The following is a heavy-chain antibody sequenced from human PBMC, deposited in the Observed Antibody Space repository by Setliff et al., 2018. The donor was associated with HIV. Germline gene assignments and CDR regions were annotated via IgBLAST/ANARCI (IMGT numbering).Heavy chain of an antibody. CDR2: IKQDGSEK. CDR1: GFTFSSNW. Sequence: PGGSLRLSCAASGFTFSSNWMSWVRQAPGKGLEWVANIKQDGSEKYYVDSVKGRFTISRDNAKNSLYLQMNSLRAEDTAVYYCARTRLGAAYFDFWVQGILVTVSS. J-gene: IGHJ4*02. D-gene: IGHD6-13*01. CDR3: ARTRLGAAYFDF. V-gene: IGHV3-7*01.